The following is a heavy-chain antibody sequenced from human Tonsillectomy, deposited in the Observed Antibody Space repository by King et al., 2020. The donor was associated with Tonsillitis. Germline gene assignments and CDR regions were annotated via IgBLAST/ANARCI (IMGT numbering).Heavy chain of an antibody. CDR2: ISSSSSYI. J-gene: IGHJ3*02. D-gene: IGHD3-22*01. CDR1: GFTFSSYS. Sequence: QLVQSGGGLVKPGGSLRLSCAASGFTFSSYSMNWVRQAPGKGLEWVSSISSSSSYIYYADSVKDRFTISRDNAKNSLYLQMNSLRAEDTAVYYCARDPGYYDSGNDAFDIWGQGTMVTVSS. CDR3: ARDPGYYDSGNDAFDI. V-gene: IGHV3-21*01.